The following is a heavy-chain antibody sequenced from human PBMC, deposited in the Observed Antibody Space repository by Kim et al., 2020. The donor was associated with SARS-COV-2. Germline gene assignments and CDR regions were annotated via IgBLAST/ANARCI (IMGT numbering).Heavy chain of an antibody. CDR1: GFTFSSYW. V-gene: IGHV3-7*01. J-gene: IGHJ3*02. CDR2: IKQDGNQK. D-gene: IGHD6-19*01. Sequence: GGSLRLSCAASGFTFSSYWRTWVRQAPGKGLEWVANIKQDGNQKYYVDSVKGRFTISRDNAKNLLYLQMNSLRAEDTAVYYCARDADLYSSGKDAFDIWGQGTMVTVSS. CDR3: ARDADLYSSGKDAFDI.